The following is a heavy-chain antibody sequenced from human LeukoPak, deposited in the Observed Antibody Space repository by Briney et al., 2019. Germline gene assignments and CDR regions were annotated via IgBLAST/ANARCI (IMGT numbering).Heavy chain of an antibody. D-gene: IGHD1-1*01. V-gene: IGHV3-66*01. CDR2: IYSAGDT. CDR3: ARRRPKPGYPYYYYGMDV. J-gene: IGHJ6*02. CDR1: GFIVSSNY. Sequence: PGGSLRLSCAASGFIVSSNYMTWVRQAPGKGLEWLSVIYSAGDTYYADSVKGRFTISRDNSKNTLDLQMNSLRVEDTGVYYCARRRPKPGYPYYYYGMDVWGQGTTVTVSS.